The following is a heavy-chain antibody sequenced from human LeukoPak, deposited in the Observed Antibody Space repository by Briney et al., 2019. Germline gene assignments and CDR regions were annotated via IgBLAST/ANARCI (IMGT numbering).Heavy chain of an antibody. D-gene: IGHD2-2*01. CDR3: VACASASCYGDRFDP. CDR1: GFTFASHA. J-gene: IGHJ5*02. CDR2: ISATHGST. V-gene: IGHV3-23*01. Sequence: SGGSLRLSCAASGFTFASHAMTWVRQAPGKGLEWVSSISATHGSTYYADSVRGRFTISRDNSKNTLFLQMNSLGAEDTALYYCVACASASCYGDRFDPWGQGTLVTVSS.